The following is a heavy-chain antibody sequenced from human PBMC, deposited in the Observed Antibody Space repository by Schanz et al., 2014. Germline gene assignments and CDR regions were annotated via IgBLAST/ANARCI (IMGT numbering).Heavy chain of an antibody. CDR1: GFGFSDYY. CDR2: ISSGGTTT. V-gene: IGHV3-11*01. J-gene: IGHJ6*03. D-gene: IGHD3-10*01. Sequence: VQLVESGGGLIQPGGSLRLSCAASGFGFSDYYMAWIRQAPGKGPEYVSYISSGGTTTYHSDSVKGRFTISRDSAKNSLYLQMNSLRPEDTALYYCAKGSRSGSKVMDVWGRGTTVTVSS. CDR3: AKGSRSGSKVMDV.